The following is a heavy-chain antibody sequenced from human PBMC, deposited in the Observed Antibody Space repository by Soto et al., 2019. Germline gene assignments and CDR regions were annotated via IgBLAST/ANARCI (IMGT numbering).Heavy chain of an antibody. CDR3: ARQRSPNGMDV. Sequence: APVKVSCKASGYTFISYDINWVRQAAGQGLEWMGWINPNSGKTGYAQNFQGRVTMTRNTSISTAYMELRSLKSEDTAVYYCARQRSPNGMDVWGQGTTVTVSS. D-gene: IGHD4-17*01. V-gene: IGHV1-8*01. J-gene: IGHJ6*02. CDR1: GYTFISYD. CDR2: INPNSGKT.